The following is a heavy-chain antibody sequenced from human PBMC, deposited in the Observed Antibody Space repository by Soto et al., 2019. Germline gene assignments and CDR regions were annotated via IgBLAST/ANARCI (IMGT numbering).Heavy chain of an antibody. V-gene: IGHV4-34*01. J-gene: IGHJ4*02. Sequence: PSETLSLTCAVEGGSCSGYDGSWIRQPPGKGLEWIGEIHHSGSTNYNPSLKSRVTISLDTSKNQFSLKLSSVTAADAAVYYCASYGRGTYYYGYYFHHWGQGTPVTVSS. CDR3: ASYGRGTYYYGYYFHH. CDR2: IHHSGST. D-gene: IGHD3-10*01. CDR1: GGSCSGYD.